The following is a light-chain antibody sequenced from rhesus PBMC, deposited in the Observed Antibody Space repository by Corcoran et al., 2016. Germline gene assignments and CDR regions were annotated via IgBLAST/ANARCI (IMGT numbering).Light chain of an antibody. Sequence: QVILTQSPATLSLSPGERATLSCRASQSVSSFLSWYQPNPGQAPRLLIYGASSRATGIPDRFTGSGSGTDFTLPISSLEPEDVGVYPCYQHSSGYSFGQGTKVEIK. CDR3: YQHSSGYS. CDR2: GAS. V-gene: IGKV3-10*01. CDR1: QSVSSF. J-gene: IGKJ2*01.